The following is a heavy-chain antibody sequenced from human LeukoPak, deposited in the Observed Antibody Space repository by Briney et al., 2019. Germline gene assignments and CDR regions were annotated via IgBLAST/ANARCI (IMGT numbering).Heavy chain of an antibody. V-gene: IGHV3-48*01. CDR1: GFTFSSYS. J-gene: IGHJ5*02. CDR3: ARTLLYYYDSSGLHP. CDR2: ISSSSSTI. Sequence: GGSLRLSCAASGFTFSSYSMNWVRQAPGKGLEWVSYISSSSSTIYYADSVKGRFTISRDNAKNSLYLQMNSLRAEDTAVYYCARTLLYYYDSSGLHPWGQGALVTVSS. D-gene: IGHD3-22*01.